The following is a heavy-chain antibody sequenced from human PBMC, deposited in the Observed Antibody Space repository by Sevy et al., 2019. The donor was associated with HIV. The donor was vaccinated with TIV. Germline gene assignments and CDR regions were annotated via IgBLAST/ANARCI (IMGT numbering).Heavy chain of an antibody. CDR1: GFIFSGYV. J-gene: IGHJ4*02. CDR2: ISASGGGT. V-gene: IGHV3-23*01. D-gene: IGHD3-10*01. Sequence: GGSLRLSCAASGFIFSGYVMSWVRQAPGKGLEWVSGISASGGGTYYADSVKGRLTVSRDNSKNTLYLEMNSLRAEDTAVYYCARGRDITMVQGVIAYWGRGTLVTVSS. CDR3: ARGRDITMVQGVIAY.